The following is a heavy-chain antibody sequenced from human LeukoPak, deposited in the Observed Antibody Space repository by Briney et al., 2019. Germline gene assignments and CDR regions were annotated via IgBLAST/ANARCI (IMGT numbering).Heavy chain of an antibody. CDR3: AKGGSRRSDGAFDI. CDR1: GFTFSSYA. J-gene: IGHJ3*02. D-gene: IGHD3-16*01. Sequence: GGSLRLSCAASGFTFSSYAMSWVRQAPGKGLELVSAISGSGGSTYYADSVKGRFTIARDNSKNTLYLQMNSLRAEDTAVYYCAKGGSRRSDGAFDIWGQGTMVTVSS. V-gene: IGHV3-23*01. CDR2: ISGSGGST.